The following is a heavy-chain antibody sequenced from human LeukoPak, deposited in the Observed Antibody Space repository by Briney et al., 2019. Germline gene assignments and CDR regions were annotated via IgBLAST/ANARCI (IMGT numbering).Heavy chain of an antibody. CDR1: GFTFSNYD. D-gene: IGHD6-6*01. Sequence: GGSLRLSCAASGFTFSNYDMHWVRQATGKGLEWVSAFHTAGDTHYSGSVKGRFATSRENAKNSFYLQMNNLRAGDTAVYYCAKRSQHSRYSSSSDYFDYWGQGTLVTVSS. V-gene: IGHV3-13*01. J-gene: IGHJ4*02. CDR3: AKRSQHSRYSSSSDYFDY. CDR2: FHTAGDT.